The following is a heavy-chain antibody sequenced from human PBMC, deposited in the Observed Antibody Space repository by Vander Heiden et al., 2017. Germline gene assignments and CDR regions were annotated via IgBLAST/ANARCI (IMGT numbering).Heavy chain of an antibody. CDR1: GVSFSGSS. CDR3: ASRYCSGGSCYRLDAFDI. CDR2: ISSSGSRV. V-gene: IGHV3-48*02. Sequence: EVQLVEPGGGLVQPGGSLRLSWDGSGVSFSGSSMNWVRQAPGKGLEWISYISSSGSRVNYADSVKGRFTISRDNAKNSLYLQMNSLRDDATAVSYCASRYCSGGSCYRLDAFDIWGQGTMVTVSP. J-gene: IGHJ3*02. D-gene: IGHD2-15*01.